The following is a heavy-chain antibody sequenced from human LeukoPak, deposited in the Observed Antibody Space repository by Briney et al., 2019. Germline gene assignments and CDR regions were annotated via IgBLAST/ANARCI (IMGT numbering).Heavy chain of an antibody. J-gene: IGHJ4*02. D-gene: IGHD3-10*01. Sequence: SQTLSLTCTVSGGSISSGGYYWSWIRQHPGKGLEWIGYIYYSGSTYYNPSLKSRVTISVDTSKNQSSLKLSSVTAADTAMYYCARVRSGFYGSDIGGDYWGQGTLVTVSS. V-gene: IGHV4-31*03. CDR1: GGSISSGGYY. CDR3: ARVRSGFYGSDIGGDY. CDR2: IYYSGST.